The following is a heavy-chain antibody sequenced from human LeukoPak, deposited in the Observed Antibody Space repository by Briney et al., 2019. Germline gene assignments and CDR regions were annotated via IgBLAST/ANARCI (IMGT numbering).Heavy chain of an antibody. CDR1: GFTFDDYA. D-gene: IGHD2-2*02. CDR2: ISWNSGSI. J-gene: IGHJ4*02. CDR3: AKDITGYCSSTSCYTFDY. Sequence: GRSLRLSCAASGFTFDDYAMHWARQAPGKGLEWVSGISWNSGSIGYADSVKGRFTISRDNAKNSLYLQMNSLRAEDTALYYCAKDITGYCSSTSCYTFDYWGQGTLVTVSS. V-gene: IGHV3-9*01.